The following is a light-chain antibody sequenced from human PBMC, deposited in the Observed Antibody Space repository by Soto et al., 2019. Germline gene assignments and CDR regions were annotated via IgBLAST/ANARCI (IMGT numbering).Light chain of an antibody. CDR3: QQYGTSPRFT. V-gene: IGKV3-20*01. J-gene: IGKJ3*01. CDR1: QSVSSSY. Sequence: IVLTQSPGTLSLSPGERATLSCRASQSVSSSYLAWYQQKPGQAPRLLIYGASSRATGIPDRFSGSGSGTDFTLTISRLEPEDFAVYYCQQYGTSPRFTFAPGTKVDIK. CDR2: GAS.